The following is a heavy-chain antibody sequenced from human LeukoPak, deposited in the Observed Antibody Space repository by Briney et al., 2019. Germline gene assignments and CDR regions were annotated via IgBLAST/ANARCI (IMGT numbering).Heavy chain of an antibody. CDR1: GFTVSSNY. J-gene: IGHJ4*02. CDR3: ARGREYDSSGYPFAY. D-gene: IGHD3-22*01. V-gene: IGHV3-53*01. CDR2: MYRGGST. Sequence: GGSLRLSCAASGFTVSSNYMSWVRQAPGKGLGWVSVMYRGGSTYYADSVKGRFTISRDNSKNTVDLQMNSLRVEDTAVYYCARGREYDSSGYPFAYWGQGTLVTVSS.